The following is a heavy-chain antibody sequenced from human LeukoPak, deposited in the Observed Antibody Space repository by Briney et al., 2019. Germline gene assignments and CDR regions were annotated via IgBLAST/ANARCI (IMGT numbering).Heavy chain of an antibody. V-gene: IGHV4-59*12. CDR1: GGSISSYY. J-gene: IGHJ6*02. CDR2: IYYSGST. D-gene: IGHD4-17*01. Sequence: SETLSLTCTVSGGSISSYYWSWIRQPPGKGLEWIGYIYYSGSTNYNPSLKSRVTISVDTSKNQFSLKLSSVTAADTAVYYCARGLPATTVTSANYYGMDVWGQGTTVTVSS. CDR3: ARGLPATTVTSANYYGMDV.